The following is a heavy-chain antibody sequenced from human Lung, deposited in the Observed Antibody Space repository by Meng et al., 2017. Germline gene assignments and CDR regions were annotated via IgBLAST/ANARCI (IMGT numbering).Heavy chain of an antibody. J-gene: IGHJ3*01. CDR3: VTGGHYYGT. Sequence: EKLVGSGGDLVQPGGFLGLSCAALGFTVSGGYMSWVRQAPGKGLEWVSAIYGDGTTFFAASVKGRFSISIDNSKNTLYLQMNSLRPEDTALYYCVTGGHYYGTWGQGTMVTVSS. V-gene: IGHV3-66*02. CDR2: IYGDGTT. CDR1: GFTVSGGY. D-gene: IGHD3-22*01.